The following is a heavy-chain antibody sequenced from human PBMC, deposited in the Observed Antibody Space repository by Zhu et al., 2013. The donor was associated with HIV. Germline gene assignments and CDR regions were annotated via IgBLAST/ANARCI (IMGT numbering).Heavy chain of an antibody. CDR3: ARDRGTYGPGGLFDY. CDR1: GGTFSSYS. Sequence: QVQLVQSGAEVKKPGSSVKVSCKASGGTFSSYSFSWVRQAPGQGLEWMGGIIPFFGTASYTQKFQDRVTITADGSTSTAYMELSGLRSDDTAVYYCARDRGTYGPGGLFDYWGQGTLATVSS. D-gene: IGHD3-10*01. CDR2: IIPFFGTA. V-gene: IGHV1-69*01. J-gene: IGHJ4*02.